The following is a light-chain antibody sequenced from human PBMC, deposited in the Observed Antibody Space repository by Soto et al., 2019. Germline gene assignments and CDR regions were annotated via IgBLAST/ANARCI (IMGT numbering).Light chain of an antibody. CDR1: QTVSNSF. V-gene: IGKV3-20*01. Sequence: NDLKRSASAQILSLGEPPTLYCRASQTVSNSFLGWYQQRPGQAPRLLMIATSKTAPGIPDRFSGSGSGTDFTLTISRLEPEDFAGYSCQQYGSSGTFGQGTKVDIK. CDR2: ATS. J-gene: IGKJ1*01. CDR3: QQYGSSGT.